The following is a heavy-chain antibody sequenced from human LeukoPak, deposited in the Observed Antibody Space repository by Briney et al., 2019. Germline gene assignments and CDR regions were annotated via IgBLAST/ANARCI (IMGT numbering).Heavy chain of an antibody. CDR1: GFTFSSYS. Sequence: GGSLRPSCAASGFTFSSYSMNWVRQAPGKGLEWVSSISSSSSYIYYADSVKGRFTISRDNAKNSLYLQMNSLRAEDTAVYYCAREWAGRTEYYDYVWGELSGVPTGYYFDYWGQGTLVTVSS. CDR3: AREWAGRTEYYDYVWGELSGVPTGYYFDY. V-gene: IGHV3-21*01. CDR2: ISSSSSYI. J-gene: IGHJ4*02. D-gene: IGHD3-16*02.